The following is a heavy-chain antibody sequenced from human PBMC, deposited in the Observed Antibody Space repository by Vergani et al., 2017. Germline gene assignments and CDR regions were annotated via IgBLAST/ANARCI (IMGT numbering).Heavy chain of an antibody. Sequence: EVQLVESGGGLVQPGGSLRLSCAASGFTFSSYSMNWVRQAPGKGLEWVSYISSSSSTIYYADSVKGRFTISRDNAKNSLYLQMNSLRAEDTAVYYCARESPVVPAAMHEYYFDYWGQGTLVTVSS. CDR3: ARESPVVPAAMHEYYFDY. D-gene: IGHD2-2*01. V-gene: IGHV3-48*04. CDR1: GFTFSSYS. J-gene: IGHJ4*02. CDR2: ISSSSSTI.